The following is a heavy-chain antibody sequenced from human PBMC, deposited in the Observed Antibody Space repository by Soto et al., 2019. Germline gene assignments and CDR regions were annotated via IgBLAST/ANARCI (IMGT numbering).Heavy chain of an antibody. CDR2: ISGSGGST. D-gene: IGHD6-13*01. Sequence: GSLRLSCAASGFTFSSYAMSWVRQAPGKGLEWVSAISGSGGSTYYADSGKGRFTISRDNSKNTLYLQMNSLRAEDTAVYYCASKRGVRYSSSWYYYYGMDVWGQGTTVTVSS. CDR1: GFTFSSYA. J-gene: IGHJ6*02. V-gene: IGHV3-23*01. CDR3: ASKRGVRYSSSWYYYYGMDV.